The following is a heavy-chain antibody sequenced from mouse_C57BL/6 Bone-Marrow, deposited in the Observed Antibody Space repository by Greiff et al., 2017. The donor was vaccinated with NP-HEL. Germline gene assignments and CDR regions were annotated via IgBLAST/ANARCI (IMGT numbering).Heavy chain of an antibody. CDR3: AREGLYDYDKAY. V-gene: IGHV2-2*01. D-gene: IGHD2-4*01. Sequence: VKLQESGPGLVQPSQSLSITCTVSGFSLTSYGVHWVRQSPGKGLEWLGVIWSGGSTDYNAAFISRLSISKDNSKSQVFFKMNSLQADDTAIYYCAREGLYDYDKAYWGQGTLVTVSA. J-gene: IGHJ3*01. CDR2: IWSGGST. CDR1: GFSLTSYG.